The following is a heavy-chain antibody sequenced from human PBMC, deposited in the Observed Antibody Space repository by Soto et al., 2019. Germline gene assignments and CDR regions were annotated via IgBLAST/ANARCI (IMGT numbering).Heavy chain of an antibody. CDR2: ISGSVGRS. D-gene: IGHD2-21*02. J-gene: IGHJ6*02. CDR3: AKDVEAYCGGDCYSRYYYGMDV. Sequence: LRLSCAASGFTFSNYAMNWVRQAPGKGLEWVSGISGSVGRSYYGDSVKGRFTISRDISKNTLYLQMNSLRAEDTAVYYCAKDVEAYCGGDCYSRYYYGMDVWGRGTTVTVSS. CDR1: GFTFSNYA. V-gene: IGHV3-23*01.